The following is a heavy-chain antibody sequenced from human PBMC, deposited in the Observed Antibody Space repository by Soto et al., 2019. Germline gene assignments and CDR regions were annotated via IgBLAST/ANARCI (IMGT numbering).Heavy chain of an antibody. V-gene: IGHV3-23*01. CDR2: IYAAGGSK. CDR3: AKDLIRGDGYEDPDY. Sequence: GVLRLSCAASGFNFGYYAMFWFRQAPGKGLEWVSTIYAAGGSKYYADSVKGRFTISRDNSRDTLFLQMDSLRVEDTAMYFCAKDLIRGDGYEDPDYWGKRTLVTVYS. D-gene: IGHD3-10*01. CDR1: GFNFGYYA. J-gene: IGHJ4*02.